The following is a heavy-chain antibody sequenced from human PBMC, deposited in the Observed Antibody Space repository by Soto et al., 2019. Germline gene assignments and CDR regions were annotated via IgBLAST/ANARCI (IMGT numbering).Heavy chain of an antibody. D-gene: IGHD2-2*01. V-gene: IGHV1-69*13. CDR3: AGDIVVVPAAPPAIYGMDV. CDR1: GGTFSSYA. Sequence: ASVKVSCKASGGTFSSYAISWVRQAPGQGLEWMGGIIPIFGTANYAQKFQGRVTITADESTSTAYMELSSLRSEDTAVYYCAGDIVVVPAAPPAIYGMDVWGQGTTVTVSS. J-gene: IGHJ6*02. CDR2: IIPIFGTA.